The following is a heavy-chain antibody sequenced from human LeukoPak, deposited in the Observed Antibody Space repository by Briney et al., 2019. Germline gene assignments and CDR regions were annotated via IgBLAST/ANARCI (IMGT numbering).Heavy chain of an antibody. D-gene: IGHD5-24*01. CDR2: INHSGST. J-gene: IGHJ4*02. V-gene: IGHV4-34*01. CDR3: ARGGGRRDGYNRGSDY. Sequence: SETLSLTCAVYGGSFSGYYWSWIRQPPGKGLEWIGEINHSGSTNYDPSLKSRVTISVDTSKNQFSLKLSSVTAADTAVYYCARGGGRRDGYNRGSDYWGQGTLVTVSS. CDR1: GGSFSGYY.